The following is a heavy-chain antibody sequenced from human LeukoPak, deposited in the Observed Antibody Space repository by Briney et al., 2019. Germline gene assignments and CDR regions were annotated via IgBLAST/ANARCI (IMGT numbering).Heavy chain of an antibody. CDR2: LQHRGST. CDR3: ARVGGDDSTGHYSVDY. CDR1: SYSITRTYW. V-gene: IGHV4-38-2*01. J-gene: IGHJ4*02. D-gene: IGHD3-22*01. Sequence: SETLSLTCAVSSYSITRTYWRGWIRQTPGRGLEWIGYLQHRGSTSYSPSLKSRVTISVDTSKSQFSLRLSSVTAAETAVCYCARVGGDDSTGHYSVDYWGQGTLVTVSS.